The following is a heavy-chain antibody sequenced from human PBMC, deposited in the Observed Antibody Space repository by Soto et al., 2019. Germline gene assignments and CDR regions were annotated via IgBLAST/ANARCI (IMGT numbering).Heavy chain of an antibody. CDR2: IYYSGST. Sequence: LGWIRQPPGKGLEGIGSIYYSGSTYYNPSLKSRVTISLDTSKNQFYLKLSSVTQADTAVYYCARNRANSNYFNSYYCGMEVGGKGNTVT. CDR3: ARNRANSNYFNSYYCGMEV. J-gene: IGHJ6*04. V-gene: IGHV4-39*01. D-gene: IGHD4-4*01.